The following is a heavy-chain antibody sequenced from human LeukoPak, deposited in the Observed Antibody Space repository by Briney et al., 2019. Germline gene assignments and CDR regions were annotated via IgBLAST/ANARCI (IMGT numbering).Heavy chain of an antibody. CDR2: ISSSGSTI. CDR3: ASGEYDCWSGYLFY. V-gene: IGHV3-48*03. Sequence: GGSLRLSGAASGFTFSSYEMNWVRQAREKGLEWVSYISSSGSTIYYADSVKSRFTISRDNAKNSLYLQMNSLRAEDTAVYYCASGEYDCWSGYLFYWGQGTLVTVSS. CDR1: GFTFSSYE. J-gene: IGHJ4*02. D-gene: IGHD3-3*01.